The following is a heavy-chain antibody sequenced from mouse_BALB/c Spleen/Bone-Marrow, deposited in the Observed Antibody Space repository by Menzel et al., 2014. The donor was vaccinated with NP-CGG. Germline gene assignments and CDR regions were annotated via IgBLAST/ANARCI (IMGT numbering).Heavy chain of an antibody. Sequence: VQLQQSGAELVKPGASVKLSCTASGFNIKDTYMHWVKQRPEQGLEWIGRIDPANGNTKYDPKFQGKATITADTSSNTAYLQLSSLTSEATAVYYCARNGNYGAWFAYWGQGTLVTVSA. J-gene: IGHJ3*01. CDR3: ARNGNYGAWFAY. V-gene: IGHV14-3*02. CDR2: IDPANGNT. CDR1: GFNIKDTY. D-gene: IGHD2-1*01.